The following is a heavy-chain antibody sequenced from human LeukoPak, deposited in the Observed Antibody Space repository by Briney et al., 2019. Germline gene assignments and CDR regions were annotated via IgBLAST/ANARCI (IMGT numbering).Heavy chain of an antibody. CDR3: ARGSKSGSSDY. CDR2: ISSSSSHI. J-gene: IGHJ4*02. V-gene: IGHV3-21*01. CDR1: GFTFSSYS. Sequence: PGGSLRLSCAASGFTFSSYSMNWVRQAPGKGLEWVSSISSSSSHIYYADSVKGRFTISRDNAKNSLYLQMNSLRAEDTAVYYCARGSKSGSSDYWGQGTLVTVSS. D-gene: IGHD5-12*01.